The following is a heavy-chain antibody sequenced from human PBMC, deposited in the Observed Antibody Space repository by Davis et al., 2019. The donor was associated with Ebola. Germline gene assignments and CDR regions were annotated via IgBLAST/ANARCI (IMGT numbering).Heavy chain of an antibody. CDR2: INANTGGT. V-gene: IGHV1-2*06. D-gene: IGHD2-2*01. CDR1: GYTFSAYY. Sequence: AASVKVSCKASGYTFSAYYMHWVRQAPGQGLQWMGRINANTGGTNYGQNFQGRVTMTRDTSITTAYMELSRLTSDDTAIYYCARVSGPATIFPVGDALDIWGQGTMVTVSS. J-gene: IGHJ3*02. CDR3: ARVSGPATIFPVGDALDI.